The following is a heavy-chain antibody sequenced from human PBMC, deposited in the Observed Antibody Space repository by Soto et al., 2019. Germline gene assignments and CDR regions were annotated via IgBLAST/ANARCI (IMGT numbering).Heavy chain of an antibody. V-gene: IGHV3-74*03. J-gene: IGHJ4*02. CDR2: INSDGSST. CDR3: AGGSSGRFDY. Sequence: GEALKISFAASAFTFSSHWMHWVRQAPGKGLVWVSRINSDGSSTKSADSVKGRFTISRDNAKDTLYLQMNSLRAEDTAVYYCAGGSSGRFDYWGQGTLVTVSS. D-gene: IGHD3-22*01. CDR1: AFTFSSHW.